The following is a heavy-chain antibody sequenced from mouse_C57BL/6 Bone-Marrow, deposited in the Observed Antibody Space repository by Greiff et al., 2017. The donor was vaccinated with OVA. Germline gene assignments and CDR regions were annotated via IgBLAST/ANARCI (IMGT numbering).Heavy chain of an antibody. D-gene: IGHD1-1*01. CDR3: TADYYGSSWADY. CDR2: IRLKSDNYAT. Sequence: EVKVEESGGGLVQPGGSMKLSCVASGFTFSNYWMNWVRQSPEKGLEWVAQIRLKSDNYATHYAESVKGRFTISRDDSKSSVYLHMHNLRAEDTGIYYCTADYYGSSWADYWGQGTTLTVSS. V-gene: IGHV6-3*01. CDR1: GFTFSNYW. J-gene: IGHJ2*01.